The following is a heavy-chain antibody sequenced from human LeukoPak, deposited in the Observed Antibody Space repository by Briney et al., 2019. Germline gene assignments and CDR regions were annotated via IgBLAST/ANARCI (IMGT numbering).Heavy chain of an antibody. CDR2: IYYSGST. Sequence: PSETLSLTCTVSGGSISSYYWSWIRQPPGKGLEWLGYIYYSGSTNYNPSLKSRVTISVDTSKNQFSLKLSSVTAADTAVYYCAREAQYGGNSPIDYWGQGTLVTVSS. CDR3: AREAQYGGNSPIDY. D-gene: IGHD4-23*01. J-gene: IGHJ4*02. V-gene: IGHV4-59*01. CDR1: GGSISSYY.